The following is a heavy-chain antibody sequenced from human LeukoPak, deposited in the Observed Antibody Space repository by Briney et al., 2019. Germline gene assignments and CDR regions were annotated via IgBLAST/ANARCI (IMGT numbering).Heavy chain of an antibody. CDR3: ANLHYVSSGSNFDY. J-gene: IGHJ4*02. CDR1: ADSISSRY. D-gene: IGHD3-22*01. Sequence: SETLSLTCTVSADSISSRYCSWIRQPPGKGLEWIGYIHYSGTTNYNPSLKSRVTISVDTSKKQFSLKLKSVTAADTAVYYCANLHYVSSGSNFDYWGQGTLVTVTS. CDR2: IHYSGTT. V-gene: IGHV4-59*11.